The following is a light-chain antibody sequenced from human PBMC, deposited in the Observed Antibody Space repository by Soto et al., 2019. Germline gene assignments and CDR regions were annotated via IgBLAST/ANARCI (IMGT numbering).Light chain of an antibody. V-gene: IGKV1-39*01. CDR2: ATS. CDR1: QTIISP. CDR3: QHSYGTPA. J-gene: IGKJ5*01. Sequence: DIQMTQSPSSLSASVGDRVTITCRASQTIISPLSWYQQKPGKVPELLIYATSRLQSGVPSRFSGSRSGTDFTLTISSLQPEDFATYYCQHSYGTPAFGQGTRLEIK.